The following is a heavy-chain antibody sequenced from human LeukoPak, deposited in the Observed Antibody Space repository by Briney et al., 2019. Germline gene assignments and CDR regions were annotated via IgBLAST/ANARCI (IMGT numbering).Heavy chain of an antibody. CDR1: GYTFTSYY. CDR2: IIPILGIA. CDR3: ARVGYYGSGSYYDWFDP. Sequence: SVTVSCKASGYTFTSYYMHWVRQAPGQGIEWMGRIIPILGIANYAQKFQGRVTITADKSTSTAYLELSSLRSEDTAVYYCARVGYYGSGSYYDWFDPWGQGTLVTVSS. D-gene: IGHD3-10*01. V-gene: IGHV1-69*04. J-gene: IGHJ5*02.